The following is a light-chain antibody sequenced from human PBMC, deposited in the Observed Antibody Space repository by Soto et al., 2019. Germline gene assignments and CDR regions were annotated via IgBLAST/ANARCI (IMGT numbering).Light chain of an antibody. CDR1: QSISSW. CDR2: DAS. Sequence: DIQMTQSPSTLSASVVDIVTITCRASQSISSWLAWYQQKLGRAPRLLIYDASSLESGVPSRFSGGGSGTEFTLTISSLQPDDFATYYCQQYSTYPLTFGGGTTVDIK. J-gene: IGKJ4*01. CDR3: QQYSTYPLT. V-gene: IGKV1-5*01.